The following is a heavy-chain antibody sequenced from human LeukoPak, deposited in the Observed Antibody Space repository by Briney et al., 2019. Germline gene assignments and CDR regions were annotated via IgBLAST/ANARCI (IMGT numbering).Heavy chain of an antibody. CDR1: GFSFSTYA. V-gene: IGHV3-15*01. CDR2: IKSKSDGGTI. CDR3: CTTVRWDQQGSDH. Sequence: PGGSLRLSCAASGFSFSTYAMSWVRQAPGKGLEWVGRIKSKSDGGTIDYAAPVKGRFNISRDDSQNTVYLQMNSLKTDDTAVYYCCTTVRWDQQGSDHWGQGTLVIVSS. J-gene: IGHJ4*02. D-gene: IGHD4-23*01.